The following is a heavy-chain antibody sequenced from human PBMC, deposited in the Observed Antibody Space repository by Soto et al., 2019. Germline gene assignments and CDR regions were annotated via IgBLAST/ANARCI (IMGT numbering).Heavy chain of an antibody. V-gene: IGHV1-8*01. D-gene: IGHD1-1*01. CDR1: GYTFTSYD. J-gene: IGHJ4*02. Sequence: GASVKVSCKASGYTFTSYDIYWVRQATGQGLEWMGWMNPNTGNSAYAQKFQGRVTVTSDTSINTVHMELNSLRSEDTAVYYCARRAETNGWNGFGADKCYFDFWGQGTLVTVSS. CDR2: MNPNTGNS. CDR3: ARRAETNGWNGFGADKCYFDF.